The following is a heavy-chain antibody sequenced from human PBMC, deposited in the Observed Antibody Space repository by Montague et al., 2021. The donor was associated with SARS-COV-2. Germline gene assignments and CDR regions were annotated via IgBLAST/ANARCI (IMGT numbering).Heavy chain of an antibody. CDR3: ARVRAVPAAMRIFSLGRSYYGMDV. CDR1: GGSFRGYY. Sequence: SETLSLTCAVYGGSFRGYYWSWIRQPPGKGLEWIGEINHSGSTNYNPSLKSRVTISVDTSKNQFSLKLSSVTAADTAVYYCARVRAVPAAMRIFSLGRSYYGMDVWGQGTTVTVSS. CDR2: INHSGST. J-gene: IGHJ6*02. D-gene: IGHD2-2*01. V-gene: IGHV4-34*01.